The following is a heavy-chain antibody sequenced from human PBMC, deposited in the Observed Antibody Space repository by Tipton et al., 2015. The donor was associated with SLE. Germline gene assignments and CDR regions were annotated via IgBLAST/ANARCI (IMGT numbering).Heavy chain of an antibody. CDR2: IRSKANSYAT. CDR1: GFTFSDSA. J-gene: IGHJ6*03. CDR3: TRPYSGSDWGGYYYYMDV. D-gene: IGHD1-26*01. V-gene: IGHV3-73*01. Sequence: GSLRLSCAASGFTFSDSALHWVRQASGKGLEWVGRIRSKANSYATAYAASVKGRFTISRDDSKNTAYLQMNSLKTEDTAVYYCTRPYSGSDWGGYYYYMDVWGKGTTVTVSS.